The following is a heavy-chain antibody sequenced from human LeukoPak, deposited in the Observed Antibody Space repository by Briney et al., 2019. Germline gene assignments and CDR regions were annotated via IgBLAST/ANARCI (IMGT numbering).Heavy chain of an antibody. CDR2: INTNTGNP. Sequence: ASVKVSCKASGYTFTNYAINWVRQAPGQGLEWMGWINTNTGNPTYVQGFTGRFVSSLDTSVSTAYLQISSLKAEDTAVYYCARTLTVAGGKYFQHWGQGTLVTVSS. CDR3: ARTLTVAGGKYFQH. V-gene: IGHV7-4-1*02. J-gene: IGHJ1*01. CDR1: GYTFTNYA. D-gene: IGHD6-13*01.